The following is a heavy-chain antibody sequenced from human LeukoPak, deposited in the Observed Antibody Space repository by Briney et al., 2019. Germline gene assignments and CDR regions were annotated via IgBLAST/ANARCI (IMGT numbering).Heavy chain of an antibody. CDR2: INSSGGST. V-gene: IGHV1-46*01. D-gene: IGHD6-19*01. CDR3: ARDQVAEDGNNWFDP. CDR1: GYTFTSYY. J-gene: IGHJ5*02. Sequence: ASVKVSCKASGYTFTSYYMHWVRQAPGQGLEWMGIINSSGGSTSYAQKFQGRVTTTRDTSTSTVYMELSSLRSEDTAVYYCARDQVAEDGNNWFDPWGQGTLVTVSS.